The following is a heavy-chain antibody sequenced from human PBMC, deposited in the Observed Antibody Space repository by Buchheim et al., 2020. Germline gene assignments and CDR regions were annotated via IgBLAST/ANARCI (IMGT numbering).Heavy chain of an antibody. V-gene: IGHV3-23*01. CDR2: ISGSGGST. CDR3: AKVDYGGNSEDRDSYYYGMDV. D-gene: IGHD4-23*01. CDR1: GFTFSSYA. J-gene: IGHJ6*02. Sequence: EVQLLESGGGLVQPGGSLRLSCAASGFTFSSYAMSWVRQAPGKGLQWVSGISGSGGSTNYADSVKGRFTISRDNFKNTLYLQMNSLRDEDTAVYYCAKVDYGGNSEDRDSYYYGMDVWGQGTT.